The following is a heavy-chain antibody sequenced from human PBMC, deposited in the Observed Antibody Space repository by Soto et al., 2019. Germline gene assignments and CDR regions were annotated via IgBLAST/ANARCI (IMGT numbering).Heavy chain of an antibody. D-gene: IGHD6-13*01. Sequence: QVQLVQSGAEVKKPGASVKVSCKASGYTFTSYGISWVRQAPGQGLEWMGWISAYNGNTNYAQKLQGRVTMTTDTSTRKAYRELRSLRSDDTAVYYCARDLLGHEQQLVQEFDPWGQGTLVTVSS. CDR1: GYTFTSYG. CDR2: ISAYNGNT. V-gene: IGHV1-18*01. J-gene: IGHJ5*02. CDR3: ARDLLGHEQQLVQEFDP.